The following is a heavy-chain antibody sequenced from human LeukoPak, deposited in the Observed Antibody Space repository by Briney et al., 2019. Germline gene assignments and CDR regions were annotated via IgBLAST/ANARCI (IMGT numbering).Heavy chain of an antibody. Sequence: SETLSLTCTVSGGSISSSSYYWGCIRQPPGKGLEWIGSIYYSGSTYYNPSLKSRVTISVDTSKNQFSLKLSSVTAADTAVYYCASALQPYYYYGAGSIAYFDYWGQGTLVTASS. CDR3: ASALQPYYYYGAGSIAYFDY. V-gene: IGHV4-39*01. CDR2: IYYSGST. J-gene: IGHJ4*02. CDR1: GGSISSSSYY. D-gene: IGHD3-10*01.